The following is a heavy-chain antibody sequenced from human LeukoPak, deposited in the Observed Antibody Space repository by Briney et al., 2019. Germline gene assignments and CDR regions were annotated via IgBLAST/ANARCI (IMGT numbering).Heavy chain of an antibody. Sequence: GRSLRLSCAASGFTFDDYAMHWVRQAPGKGLEWVSGISWNSGSIGYADSVKGRFTISRDNAKNSLYLQMNSLRAEDTALYYCAKAMGYSYGYYYYGMNVWGQGTTVTVSS. CDR3: AKAMGYSYGYYYYGMNV. CDR2: ISWNSGSI. CDR1: GFTFDDYA. D-gene: IGHD5-18*01. J-gene: IGHJ6*02. V-gene: IGHV3-9*01.